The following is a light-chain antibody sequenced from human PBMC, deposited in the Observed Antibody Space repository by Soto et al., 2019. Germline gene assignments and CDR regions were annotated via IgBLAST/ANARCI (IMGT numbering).Light chain of an antibody. J-gene: IGKJ4*01. V-gene: IGKV1-9*01. CDR2: VAS. CDR1: QDISRY. CDR3: QLLNTYPLT. Sequence: DIQLTQSPSFMSASVGDRVTITCRASQDISRYLAWYQQKPGQAPKLLIHVASTLQSGVPSRFSGSGSGTDFTLTISRLQPEDFATYYCQLLNTYPLTFGGGTKME.